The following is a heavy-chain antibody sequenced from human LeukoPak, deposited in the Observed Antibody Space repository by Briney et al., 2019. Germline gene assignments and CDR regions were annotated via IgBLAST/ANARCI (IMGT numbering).Heavy chain of an antibody. J-gene: IGHJ6*02. Sequence: PGGSLRLSCAASGFTFSDAWMSWVRQAPGKGLEWVANIKYDGSEKYHVDSVKGRFTISRDNAKNSLYLQMNSLRAEDTAVYYCARRYGAGRDGMDVWGQGTTVTVSS. CDR2: IKYDGSEK. CDR1: GFTFSDAW. D-gene: IGHD3-10*01. V-gene: IGHV3-7*05. CDR3: ARRYGAGRDGMDV.